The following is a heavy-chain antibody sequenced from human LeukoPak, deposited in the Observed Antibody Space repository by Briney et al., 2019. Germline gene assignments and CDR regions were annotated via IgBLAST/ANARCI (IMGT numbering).Heavy chain of an antibody. D-gene: IGHD3-10*01. CDR3: ANPFDGSGRWKGEYFQR. J-gene: IGHJ1*01. Sequence: PGGSLRLSCAASGFTFSSYAMSWVRQAPGKGLEWVSAISGSGDSTYYADSVKGQFTISRDNSKDTLYLQMNSLRAEDTAVYYCANPFDGSGRWKGEYFQRWGQGTLVTVSS. CDR1: GFTFSSYA. CDR2: ISGSGDST. V-gene: IGHV3-23*01.